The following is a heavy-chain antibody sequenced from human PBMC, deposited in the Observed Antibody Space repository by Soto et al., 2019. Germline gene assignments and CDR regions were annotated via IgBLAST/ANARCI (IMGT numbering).Heavy chain of an antibody. Sequence: SETLSLTCAVSGGSISSSNWWSWVRQPPGKGLEWIGEIYHSGSTNYNPSLKSRVTISVDKSKNQFSLKLSSVTAADTAVYYCARDLGDSSSRGAFDIWGQGTMVTVSS. CDR3: ARDLGDSSSRGAFDI. V-gene: IGHV4-4*02. CDR1: GGSISSSNW. J-gene: IGHJ3*02. D-gene: IGHD6-13*01. CDR2: IYHSGST.